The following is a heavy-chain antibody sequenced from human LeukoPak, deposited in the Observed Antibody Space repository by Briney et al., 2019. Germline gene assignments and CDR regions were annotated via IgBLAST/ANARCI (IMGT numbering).Heavy chain of an antibody. CDR1: GFSLSTSGMG. CDR3: ARGEGYSSAFDI. Sequence: ESGPTLMNPTRTLTLTFTFSGFSLSTSGMGVTWIRQPPGKPLEWLPLIDWDDDNYYRTSLKTRLALSKDTSKKQVVLTMTNMDTEDTATYYGARGEGYSSAFDIWGQGTMVTVSS. J-gene: IGHJ3*02. V-gene: IGHV2-70*01. D-gene: IGHD5-18*01. CDR2: IDWDDDN.